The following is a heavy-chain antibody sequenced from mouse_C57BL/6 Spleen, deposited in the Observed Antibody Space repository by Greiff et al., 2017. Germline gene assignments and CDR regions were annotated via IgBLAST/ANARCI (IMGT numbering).Heavy chain of an antibody. CDR1: GYTFPSYW. D-gene: IGHD2-5*01. Sequence: QVQLQQPGTELVKPGASVKLSCKASGYTFPSYWMHWVKQRTGQGLEWIGNINPSNGGTNYNEKFKSKATLTVDKSSSTAYMQLSSLASEDSAVYYGARSQAYIYSNYGYFDVWGTGTTVTVSS. CDR3: ARSQAYIYSNYGYFDV. CDR2: INPSNGGT. J-gene: IGHJ1*03. V-gene: IGHV1-53*01.